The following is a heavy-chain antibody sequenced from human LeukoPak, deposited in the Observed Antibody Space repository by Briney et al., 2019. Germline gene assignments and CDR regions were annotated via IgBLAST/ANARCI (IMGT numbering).Heavy chain of an antibody. CDR1: GFSFSSYA. CDR3: ARGLGYCTSTTCLLPFDY. Sequence: PGGSLRLSCAASGFSFSSYAMNWVRQAPGKGLEWVSAISGSGGSTYYADSVKGRFTVSRDNSKNTLYLQMNSLRAEDTAMYYCARGLGYCTSTTCLLPFDYWGQGTLVTVSS. V-gene: IGHV3-23*01. CDR2: ISGSGGST. D-gene: IGHD2-2*01. J-gene: IGHJ4*02.